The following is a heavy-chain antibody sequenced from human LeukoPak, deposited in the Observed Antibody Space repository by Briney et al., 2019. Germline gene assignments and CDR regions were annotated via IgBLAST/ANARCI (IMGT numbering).Heavy chain of an antibody. CDR3: ARRVWATTISRDGFDI. V-gene: IGHV4-59*01. CDR1: GASIRSSY. J-gene: IGHJ3*02. CDR2: IHYSGST. Sequence: SETLSLTCTVSGASIRSSYWSWIRQPPGKGLEWIGHIHYSGSTNYNPSLRSRVAISVDTSKNQFSLKLSSVTAADTAVYYCARRVWATTISRDGFDIWGQGTMATVSS. D-gene: IGHD1-26*01.